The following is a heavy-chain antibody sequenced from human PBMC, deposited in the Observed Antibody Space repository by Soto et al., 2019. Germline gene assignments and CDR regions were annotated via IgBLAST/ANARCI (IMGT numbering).Heavy chain of an antibody. CDR1: GYTFTSYD. D-gene: IGHD3-22*01. J-gene: IGHJ4*02. CDR2: MNPNSGNT. V-gene: IGHV1-8*01. Sequence: QVQLVQSGAEVKKPGASVKVSCKASGYTFTSYDINWVRQATGQGLEWMGWMNPNSGNTGYAQKFQGRVTMTSNTSISTAYMELSSLRSEDTAVYYCAPNYYDSSGYYYGYWGQGTLVTVSS. CDR3: APNYYDSSGYYYGY.